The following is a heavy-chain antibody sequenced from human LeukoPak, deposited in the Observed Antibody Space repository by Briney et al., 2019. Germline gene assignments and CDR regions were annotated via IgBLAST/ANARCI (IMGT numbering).Heavy chain of an antibody. CDR2: IYYSGST. CDR1: GGSISSSSYY. V-gene: IGHV4-39*01. D-gene: IGHD3-10*01. Sequence: SETLSLTCTVSGGSISSSSYYWGWIRQPPGKGLEWIGSIYYSGSTYYNPSPKSRVTISVDTSKNQFSLKLSSVTAADTAVYYCARGGTGFGSDYWGQGTLVTVSS. CDR3: ARGGTGFGSDY. J-gene: IGHJ4*02.